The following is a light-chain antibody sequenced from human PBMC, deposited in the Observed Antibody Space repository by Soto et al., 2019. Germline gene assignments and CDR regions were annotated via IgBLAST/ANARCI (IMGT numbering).Light chain of an antibody. CDR1: SSDVGSYNL. J-gene: IGLJ1*01. CDR2: EGS. CDR3: GLYVSSDTYV. Sequence: QSALTQPASVSGSPGQSITISCTGISSDVGSYNLVSWYQHHPGKAPKLIIYEGSKRPSGVSNRFSGSKSGKTASLTISGPQAEDEADYYCGLYVSSDTYVFATGTKVTVL. V-gene: IGLV2-23*01.